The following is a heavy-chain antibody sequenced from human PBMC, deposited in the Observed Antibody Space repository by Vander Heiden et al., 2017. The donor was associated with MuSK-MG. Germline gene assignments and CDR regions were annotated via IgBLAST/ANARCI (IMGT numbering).Heavy chain of an antibody. V-gene: IGHV3-23*01. Sequence: FDTGGGLVQPGGSLRLSCTDSGFPFDSYAISWVRQAPGKGLEWVSTVTYRGDNTYYADSVKGRFTISRDNSRKLVYLQMSGLRPEDTATYFCAKGGGFSIYRFDYWGLGTLVTVSS. D-gene: IGHD5-12*01. CDR2: VTYRGDNT. J-gene: IGHJ4*02. CDR3: AKGGGFSIYRFDY. CDR1: GFPFDSYA.